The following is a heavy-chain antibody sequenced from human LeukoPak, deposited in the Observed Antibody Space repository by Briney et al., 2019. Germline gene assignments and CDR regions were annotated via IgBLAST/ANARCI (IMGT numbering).Heavy chain of an antibody. CDR3: ARVAGGYYPNWFDP. CDR1: GGSISSGGYY. D-gene: IGHD3-22*01. CDR2: IYYSGST. J-gene: IGHJ5*02. V-gene: IGHV4-31*03. Sequence: PSETLSLTCTVSGGSISSGGYYWSWIRQHPGKGLEWIEYIYYSGSTYYNPSLKSRVTISVDTSKNQFSLKLSSVTAADTAVYYCARVAGGYYPNWFDPWGQGTLVTVSS.